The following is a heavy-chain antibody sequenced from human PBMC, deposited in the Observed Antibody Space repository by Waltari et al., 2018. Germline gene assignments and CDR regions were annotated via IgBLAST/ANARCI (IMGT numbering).Heavy chain of an antibody. CDR3: ARPGAVASGGDEFDY. Sequence: EVQLVQSGAEVKKPGESLKISCKGSGYSFTSYWIGWVRQMPGKGLEWMGIIYPGASDTRYSPSFHDQVTISADKSSSTAYLQWSSLKASDTAMYYCARPGAVASGGDEFDYWGQGTLVTVSS. V-gene: IGHV5-51*01. CDR2: IYPGASDT. D-gene: IGHD6-19*01. J-gene: IGHJ4*02. CDR1: GYSFTSYW.